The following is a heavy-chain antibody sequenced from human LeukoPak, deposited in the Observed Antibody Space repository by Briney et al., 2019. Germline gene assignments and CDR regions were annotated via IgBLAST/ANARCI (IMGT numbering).Heavy chain of an antibody. CDR3: ARVDDYYGSGSSAFDI. CDR1: GYTFTGYY. J-gene: IGHJ3*02. V-gene: IGHV1-2*02. D-gene: IGHD3-10*01. Sequence: ASVKVSCKASGYTFTGYYMHWIRQAPGHGLEWMGWINPNSGGTNYAQKFQGRVTMTRDTSISTAYMELSSLRSEDTAVYYCARVDDYYGSGSSAFDIWGQGTMVTVSS. CDR2: INPNSGGT.